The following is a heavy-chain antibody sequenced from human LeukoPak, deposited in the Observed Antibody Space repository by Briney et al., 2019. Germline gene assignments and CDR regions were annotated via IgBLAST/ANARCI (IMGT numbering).Heavy chain of an antibody. CDR2: ISSSGSTA. J-gene: IGHJ3*02. CDR1: GFTFSSYN. V-gene: IGHV3-48*02. Sequence: PGGSLRLSCAASGFTFSSYNMNWVCQAPGKGLEWVSYISSSGSTAYYADSVKGRFTISRDNARNSLYLQGSSLRDEDTAIYYCAKDRWGGVFDIWGQGTMVTVSS. D-gene: IGHD3-16*01. CDR3: AKDRWGGVFDI.